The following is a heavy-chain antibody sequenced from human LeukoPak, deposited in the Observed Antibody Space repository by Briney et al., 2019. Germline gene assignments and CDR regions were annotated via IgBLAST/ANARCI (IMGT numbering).Heavy chain of an antibody. CDR1: GFTFSNAW. V-gene: IGHV3-21*01. J-gene: IGHJ5*02. CDR3: AREARIKAALRGWFDP. CDR2: ISSSSSYI. D-gene: IGHD6-6*01. Sequence: PGGSLRLSCAASGFTFSNAWMSWVRQAPGKGLEWVSSISSSSSYIYYADSVKGRFTISRDNAKNSLYLQMNSLRAEDTAVYYCAREARIKAALRGWFDPWGQGTLVTVSS.